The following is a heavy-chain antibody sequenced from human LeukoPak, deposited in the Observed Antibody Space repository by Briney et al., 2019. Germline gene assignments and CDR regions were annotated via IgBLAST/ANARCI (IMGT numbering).Heavy chain of an antibody. J-gene: IGHJ4*02. CDR1: GGSISSSSYY. Sequence: KPSETLSLTCTVSGGSISSSSYYWSWIRQPPGKGLEWIGYIYYSGSTNYNPSLKSRVTISVDTSKNQFSLKLSSVTAADTAVYYCARGPRASFFDYWGQGTLVTVSS. CDR2: IYYSGST. V-gene: IGHV4-61*01. D-gene: IGHD6-6*01. CDR3: ARGPRASFFDY.